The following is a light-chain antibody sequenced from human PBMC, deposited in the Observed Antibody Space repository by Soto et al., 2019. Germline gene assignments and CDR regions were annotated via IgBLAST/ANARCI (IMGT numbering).Light chain of an antibody. CDR2: DVS. J-gene: IGLJ1*01. CDR3: CSYAGSYTFFV. V-gene: IGLV2-11*01. CDR1: SSDVGGYNY. Sequence: LTQPASVSGSPGQSITISCTGTSSDVGGYNYVSWYQQHPGKAPKLMIYDVSKRPSGVPDRFSGSKSGNTASLTISGLQAEDEADYYCCSYAGSYTFFVFGTGTKVTVL.